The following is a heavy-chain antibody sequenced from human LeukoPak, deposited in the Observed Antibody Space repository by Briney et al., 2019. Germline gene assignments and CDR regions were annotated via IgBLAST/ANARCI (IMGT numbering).Heavy chain of an antibody. Sequence: PGGSLRLSCAASGFTFSSYAMHWVRQAPGKGLEWVAVISYDGSNKYYADSVKGRFTISRDNSKNTLYLQMNSLRAEDTAVYYCALRSGSYLGYWGQGTLVTVSS. V-gene: IGHV3-30*01. CDR3: ALRSGSYLGY. CDR1: GFTFSSYA. D-gene: IGHD1-26*01. CDR2: ISYDGSNK. J-gene: IGHJ4*02.